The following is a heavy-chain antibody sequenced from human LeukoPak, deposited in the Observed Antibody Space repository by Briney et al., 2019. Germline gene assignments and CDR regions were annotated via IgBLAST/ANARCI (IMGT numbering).Heavy chain of an antibody. CDR3: ARDSSGHSQYYYGMDV. CDR1: GFTVSSNY. J-gene: IGHJ6*02. CDR2: IYSGGST. Sequence: PGGSLRLSCAVSGFTVSSNYMSWVRQAPGKGLEWVSVIYSGGSTYYADSVKGRFTISRDNSKNTLYLQMNSLRAEDTAVYYCARDSSGHSQYYYGMDVWAKGPRSPSP. D-gene: IGHD3-22*01. V-gene: IGHV3-53*01.